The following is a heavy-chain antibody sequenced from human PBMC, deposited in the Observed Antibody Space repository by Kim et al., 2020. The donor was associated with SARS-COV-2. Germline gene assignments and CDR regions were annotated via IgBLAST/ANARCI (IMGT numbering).Heavy chain of an antibody. J-gene: IGHJ4*02. CDR1: GYTFTGYA. V-gene: IGHV1-3*01. CDR2: INAGNGNT. Sequence: ASVKVSCKASGYTFTGYAMHWVRQAPGQRLEWMGWINAGNGNTKYSQKFQDRVTITRDTSASTAYMELSSLRSEDTAVYFCARDHPGYYFDYWGQGTLVTVSS. CDR3: ARDHPGYYFDY.